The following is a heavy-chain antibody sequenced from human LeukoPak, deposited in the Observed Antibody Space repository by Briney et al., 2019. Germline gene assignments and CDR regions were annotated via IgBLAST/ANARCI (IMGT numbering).Heavy chain of an antibody. J-gene: IGHJ4*02. V-gene: IGHV3-23*01. CDR1: GFTFSNYY. Sequence: HPGGSLRLSCAVSGFTFSNYYFNWVRQAPGKGLEWVSTISASGGSTYYSDSVKGRFTISRDNSKNTLYLQMNSLRADDTAVHYCANLRNAYWGQGTLVTVSS. CDR3: ANLRNAY. CDR2: ISASGGST.